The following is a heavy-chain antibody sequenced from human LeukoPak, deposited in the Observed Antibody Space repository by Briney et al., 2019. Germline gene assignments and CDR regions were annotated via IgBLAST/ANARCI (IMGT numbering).Heavy chain of an antibody. V-gene: IGHV3-21*01. CDR3: ARGKYSSAWSDY. J-gene: IGHJ4*02. D-gene: IGHD6-19*01. Sequence: GGSLRLSCAASGFTFSTYTMNWVRQAPGKGLEWVSSIISSGTNIYYADAVKGRFTISRDNAKNSLYLQMNSLRADDTAVYYCARGKYSSAWSDYWGQGTLVAVSS. CDR1: GFTFSTYT. CDR2: IISSGTNI.